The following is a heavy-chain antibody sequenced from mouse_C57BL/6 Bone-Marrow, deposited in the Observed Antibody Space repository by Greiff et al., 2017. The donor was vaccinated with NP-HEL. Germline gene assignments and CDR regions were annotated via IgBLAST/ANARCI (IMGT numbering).Heavy chain of an antibody. V-gene: IGHV5-4*01. CDR2: ISDGGSYT. CDR3: AREDYYGSRPFDY. D-gene: IGHD1-1*01. J-gene: IGHJ2*01. CDR1: GFTFSSYA. Sequence: EVQLVESGGGLVKPGGSLKLSCAASGFTFSSYAMSWVRQTPEQRLEWVATISDGGSYTYYPDNVKGRFTISRDNAKNNLYLQMSHLKSEDTAMDYCAREDYYGSRPFDYWGQGTTLTVSS.